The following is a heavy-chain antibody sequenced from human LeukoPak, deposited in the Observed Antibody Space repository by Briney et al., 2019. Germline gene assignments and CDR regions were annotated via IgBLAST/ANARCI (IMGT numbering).Heavy chain of an antibody. CDR2: IIPIFGTA. J-gene: IGHJ4*02. CDR3: ARDLGIAARPFDY. Sequence: ASVKVSCKASGGTFSSYAISWVRQAPGQGLEWMGRIIPIFGTANYAQKFQGRVTITTDESTSTAYMELSSLRSEDTAVYYCARDLGIAARPFDYWGQGTLVTVSS. V-gene: IGHV1-69*05. D-gene: IGHD6-6*01. CDR1: GGTFSSYA.